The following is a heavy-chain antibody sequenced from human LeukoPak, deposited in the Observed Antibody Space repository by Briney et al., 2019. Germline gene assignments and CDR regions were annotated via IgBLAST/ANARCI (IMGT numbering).Heavy chain of an antibody. CDR1: GGSISSYY. CDR3: ARQGIAAGHPFDY. V-gene: IGHV4-59*08. CDR2: VYYSGST. D-gene: IGHD6-13*01. J-gene: IGHJ4*02. Sequence: SETLSLTCTVSGGSISSYYWSWIRQPPGKGLEWIGYVYYSGSTNYNPSLKSRVTISVDTSKNQFSLKLSSVTAADTAVYYCARQGIAAGHPFDYWGQGTLVTVSS.